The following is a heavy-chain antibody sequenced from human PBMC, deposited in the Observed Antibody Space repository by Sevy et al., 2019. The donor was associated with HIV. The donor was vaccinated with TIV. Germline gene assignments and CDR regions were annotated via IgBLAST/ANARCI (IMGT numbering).Heavy chain of an antibody. D-gene: IGHD1-26*01. CDR2: ISHDGINE. Sequence: GSLRLSCRGSGFSFRYYGIHWVRQAPGKGLDWVALISHDGINEYYADSVKGRFTISRDNSKNTVYLEMNRLRNEDTAIYFCANAYSGSYSHSYLYALDVWGQGTTVTVSS. V-gene: IGHV3-30*18. CDR1: GFSFRYYG. J-gene: IGHJ6*02. CDR3: ANAYSGSYSHSYLYALDV.